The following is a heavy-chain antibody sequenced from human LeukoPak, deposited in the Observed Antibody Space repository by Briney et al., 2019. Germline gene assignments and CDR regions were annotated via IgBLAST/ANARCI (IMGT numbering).Heavy chain of an antibody. CDR3: TKGHSAHGTGFDC. CDR2: ISGSGGST. CDR1: GLTFNSYG. J-gene: IGHJ4*02. D-gene: IGHD1-14*01. V-gene: IGHV3-23*01. Sequence: GGSLRLSCAASGLTFNSYGMSWVRQAPGKGLEWVSGISGSGGSTYYADSVKGRFTISRDNSKNTLYLQMNSLRVEDTAVYYCTKGHSAHGTGFDCWGQGTLVAVSS.